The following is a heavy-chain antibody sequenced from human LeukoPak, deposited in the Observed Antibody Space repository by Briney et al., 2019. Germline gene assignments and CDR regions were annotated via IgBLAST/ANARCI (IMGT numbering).Heavy chain of an antibody. CDR1: GFTFSSYE. J-gene: IGHJ3*02. CDR3: ASLARITMIVVEDAFDI. CDR2: ISSSGSTI. D-gene: IGHD3-22*01. Sequence: PGGSLRLSCAASGFTFSSYEMNWVRQAPGKGLEWVSYISSSGSTIYYADSVKGRFTISRDNAKNSLYLQMNSLRAEDTAVYYCASLARITMIVVEDAFDIWGQGTMVTVSS. V-gene: IGHV3-48*03.